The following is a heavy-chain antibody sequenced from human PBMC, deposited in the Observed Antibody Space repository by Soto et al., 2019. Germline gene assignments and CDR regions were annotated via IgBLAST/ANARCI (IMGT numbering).Heavy chain of an antibody. J-gene: IGHJ4*02. D-gene: IGHD6-19*01. CDR2: ISGSGGST. CDR1: GLTFSSYS. Sequence: PGGSLRLSCAASGLTFSSYSMNWVRQAPGKGLEWVSVISGSGGSTYYADSVKGRFTISRDNSKNTLYLQMNSLRAEDTAVYYCARRSSGWYFAYWGQGTLVTVSS. V-gene: IGHV3-23*01. CDR3: ARRSSGWYFAY.